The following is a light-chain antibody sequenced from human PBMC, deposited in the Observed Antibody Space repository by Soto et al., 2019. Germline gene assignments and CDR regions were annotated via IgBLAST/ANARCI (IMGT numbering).Light chain of an antibody. V-gene: IGLV2-14*03. CDR2: DVT. J-gene: IGLJ2*01. CDR1: SSDVGGYNY. Sequence: QSALTQPASVSGSPGQSITISCSGSSSDVGGYNYVSWYQHHPGKAPKLMIYDVTNRPSGVSNRFSGSKSGNTASLTISGLQAEDGADYYCSSHTSSSTPVVFGGGTKLTVL. CDR3: SSHTSSSTPVV.